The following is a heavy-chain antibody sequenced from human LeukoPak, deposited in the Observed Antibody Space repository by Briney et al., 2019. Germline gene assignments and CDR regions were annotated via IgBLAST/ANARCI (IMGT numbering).Heavy chain of an antibody. J-gene: IGHJ3*02. CDR2: TYYRSKWYN. D-gene: IGHD1-26*01. CDR3: ASGRSSAFDT. V-gene: IGHV6-1*01. Sequence: SQTLSLTCGISGDSVSTNGVAWNWIRQSPSRGLEWLGRTYYRSKWYNDYAVSVKSRITINPDTSRNQFSLQLNSVTPEDTAVYYCASGRSSAFDTWGQGTVVTVSS. CDR1: GDSVSTNGVA.